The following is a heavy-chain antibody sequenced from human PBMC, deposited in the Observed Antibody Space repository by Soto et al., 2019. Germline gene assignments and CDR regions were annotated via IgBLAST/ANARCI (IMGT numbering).Heavy chain of an antibody. V-gene: IGHV3-21*01. J-gene: IGHJ4*02. D-gene: IGHD2-2*01. CDR3: AREDSIIIPAVSDF. CDR1: GFAFNNYG. CDR2: ISKSDYT. Sequence: GGSLRLSCTVSGFAFNNYGINWVRQAPGKGLEWVSSISKSDYTYYSDSVKGRFTISRDNAKNSVSLQMDTLRVEDTAVYYCAREDSIIIPAVSDFWGQGTLVTVS.